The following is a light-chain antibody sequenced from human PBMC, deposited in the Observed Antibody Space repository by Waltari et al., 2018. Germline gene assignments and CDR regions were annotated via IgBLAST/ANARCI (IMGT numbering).Light chain of an antibody. J-gene: IGLJ2*01. CDR1: SNDVGASNF. CDR2: DFT. CDR3: SSFTDTHTLL. V-gene: IGLV2-14*03. Sequence: QPALTQPASVSGSPGQSITISCTGTSNDVGASNFVSWYQQHPGRAPHILIYDFTERPSVISSRFPGAKSANTASLTISGLLPEDEAIYYCSSFTDTHTLLFGGGTTVTVL.